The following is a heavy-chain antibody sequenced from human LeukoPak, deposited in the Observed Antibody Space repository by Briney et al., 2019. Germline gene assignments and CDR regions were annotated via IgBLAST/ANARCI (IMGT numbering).Heavy chain of an antibody. CDR2: IKQDGREK. Sequence: GGSLRLSCAASGFTFSSYWMTWVRQSPAKGREWVAIIKQDGREKNYVDSVKGRLTISRDNARTSLYLEMDSLRDDDTAVYFGARGESGPGGGDAFHIWGQGTMVTVSS. CDR1: GFTFSSYW. J-gene: IGHJ3*02. CDR3: ARGESGPGGGDAFHI. D-gene: IGHD3-10*01. V-gene: IGHV3-7*01.